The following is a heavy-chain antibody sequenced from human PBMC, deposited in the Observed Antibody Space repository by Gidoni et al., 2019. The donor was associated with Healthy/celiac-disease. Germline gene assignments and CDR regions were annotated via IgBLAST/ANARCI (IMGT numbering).Heavy chain of an antibody. V-gene: IGHV4-59*01. CDR1: GASISSSS. J-gene: IGHJ5*02. CDR3: ARVWYSSSSGWWFDP. CDR2: IYYSGST. Sequence: QVQLQESGPGLVKPSDTLSLPGPVPGASISSSSWSWSRQPPGKGLEWMGYIYYSGSTNYNPSIKSRVTISVDTSKNQCYLKLSSVTAADTAVYYCARVWYSSSSGWWFDPWGQGTLVTVSS. D-gene: IGHD6-6*01.